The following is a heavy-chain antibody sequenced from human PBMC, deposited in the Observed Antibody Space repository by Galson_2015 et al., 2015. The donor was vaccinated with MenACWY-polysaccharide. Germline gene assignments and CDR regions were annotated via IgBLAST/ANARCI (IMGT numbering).Heavy chain of an antibody. J-gene: IGHJ6*02. CDR3: AKRARVVVAVWYGMDA. V-gene: IGHV3-23*01. Sequence: SLRLSCAASGFTFSSYAMSWVRQAPGKGLEWVSAITGSGGSTYYVDSVKGRFTIARDNSNNALYLQMNGLRAEDTAVYYCAKRARVVVAVWYGMDAWGQGTTVTVSS. CDR1: GFTFSSYA. D-gene: IGHD2-15*01. CDR2: ITGSGGST.